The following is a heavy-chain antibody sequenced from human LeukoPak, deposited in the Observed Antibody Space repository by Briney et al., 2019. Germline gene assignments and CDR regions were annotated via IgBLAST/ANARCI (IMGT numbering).Heavy chain of an antibody. CDR3: ASVTTASGAFDI. V-gene: IGHV3-48*03. J-gene: IGHJ3*02. D-gene: IGHD4-17*01. CDR2: ISSSGSTI. Sequence: GGSLRLSCAASGFTFSSYEMNWVRQAPGKGLEWVSYISSSGSTIYYADSVKGRFTISRDNAKNSLYLQMNSLRAEDTAVYYCASVTTASGAFDIWGQGTMVTVSS. CDR1: GFTFSSYE.